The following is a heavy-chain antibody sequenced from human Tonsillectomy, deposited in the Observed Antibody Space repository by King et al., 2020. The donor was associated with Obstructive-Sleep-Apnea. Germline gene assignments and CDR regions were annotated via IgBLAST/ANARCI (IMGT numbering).Heavy chain of an antibody. CDR1: GGTFSSYA. CDR2: IIPILGIA. J-gene: IGHJ6*02. V-gene: IGHV1-69*09. CDR3: ARVSGSYVSNYYYGMDV. Sequence: QLVQSEAEVKKPGSSVKVSCKASGGTFSSYAISWVRQAPGQGLEWMGGIIPILGIANYAQKFQGRVTITADKSTSTAYMELSSLRSEDTAVYYCARVSGSYVSNYYYGMDVWGQGTTVTVSS. D-gene: IGHD1-26*01.